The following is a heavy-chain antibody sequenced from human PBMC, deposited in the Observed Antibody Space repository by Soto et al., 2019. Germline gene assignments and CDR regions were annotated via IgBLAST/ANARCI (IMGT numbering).Heavy chain of an antibody. V-gene: IGHV3-11*01. CDR2: ISSSASTI. Sequence: QVQLVESGGGLVKPGGSLRLSCAASGFTFSDYYMTWIRQAPGKGLEWVSYISSSASTIYYDDSVKGRFTISRDNAKNSLYLQINSLRAEDTAVYYCARGRTASVSGSYPFDYWGQGTLVTVSS. CDR1: GFTFSDYY. D-gene: IGHD1-26*01. J-gene: IGHJ4*02. CDR3: ARGRTASVSGSYPFDY.